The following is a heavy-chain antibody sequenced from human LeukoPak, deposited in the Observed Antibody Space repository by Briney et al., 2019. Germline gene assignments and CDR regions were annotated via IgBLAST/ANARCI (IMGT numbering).Heavy chain of an antibody. CDR2: IDDSGNT. Sequence: SETLSLTCTVSGGSISRYYWSWIRRPPGKGLEWIGYIDDSGNTNCNPSLKSQVTISVDKSKNQFSLKLSFVTAADTAMYYCARSDYHNSGSHTVFDAFDIWGQGTRVTVSS. D-gene: IGHD3-10*01. CDR1: GGSISRYY. J-gene: IGHJ3*02. CDR3: ARSDYHNSGSHTVFDAFDI. V-gene: IGHV4-59*01.